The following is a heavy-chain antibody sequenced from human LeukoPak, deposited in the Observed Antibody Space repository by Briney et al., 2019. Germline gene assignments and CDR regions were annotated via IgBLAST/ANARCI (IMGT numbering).Heavy chain of an antibody. Sequence: GGSLRLSCAASGFTFSSYSMNWVRQAPGKGLEWVSSISSSSSYIYYADSVKGRFTISRDNAKNSLYLQMNSLRAEDTALYYCAKDRIAVAGPRAFDIWGQGTMVTVSS. CDR3: AKDRIAVAGPRAFDI. CDR2: ISSSSSYI. V-gene: IGHV3-21*04. J-gene: IGHJ3*02. CDR1: GFTFSSYS. D-gene: IGHD6-19*01.